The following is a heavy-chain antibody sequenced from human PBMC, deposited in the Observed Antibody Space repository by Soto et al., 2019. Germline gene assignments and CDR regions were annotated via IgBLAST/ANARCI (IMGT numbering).Heavy chain of an antibody. V-gene: IGHV2-5*02. Sequence: QITLKESGPTLVKPTQTLTLTCTFSGFSLSTTAQGAGWIRQPPGKALEWLALIYRDDDERYSPSLKSRLTITKDTSKHQVVLTMTNVDPVDTATYYCAHGACSSADCYPNPYLDYWGQGILVTVSS. CDR3: AHGACSSADCYPNPYLDY. CDR1: GFSLSTTAQG. D-gene: IGHD2-2*01. CDR2: IYRDDDE. J-gene: IGHJ4*02.